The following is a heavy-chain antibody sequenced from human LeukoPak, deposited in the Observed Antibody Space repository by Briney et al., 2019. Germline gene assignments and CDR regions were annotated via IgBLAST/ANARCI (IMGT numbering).Heavy chain of an antibody. CDR1: GYNFISYC. Sequence: GESLKISCKNSGYNFISYCIAWVRQMSGKGLEWMGIIYPGDSDTRYSPSFQGQVTISADKSISTAYLQWSSLKASDSAMYYCARSASGWGFDDWGQGTLVTVSS. D-gene: IGHD6-19*01. CDR3: ARSASGWGFDD. J-gene: IGHJ4*02. V-gene: IGHV5-51*01. CDR2: IYPGDSDT.